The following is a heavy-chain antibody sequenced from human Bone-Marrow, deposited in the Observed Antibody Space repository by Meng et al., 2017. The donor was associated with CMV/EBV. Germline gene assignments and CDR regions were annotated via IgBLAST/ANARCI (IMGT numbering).Heavy chain of an antibody. V-gene: IGHV1-46*01. J-gene: IGHJ6*02. CDR1: GYTFTSYY. CDR3: ARRQGGMDV. Sequence: ASVKVSCKASGYTFTSYYMHWVRQAPGQGLGWMGIINPSGGSTSYAQKFQGRVTMTRDTSTSTVYMELSSLRAEDTDVYYCARRQGGMDVWGQGTTVTVSS. CDR2: INPSGGST.